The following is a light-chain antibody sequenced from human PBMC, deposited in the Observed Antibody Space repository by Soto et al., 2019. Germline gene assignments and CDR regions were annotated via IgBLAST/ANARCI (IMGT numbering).Light chain of an antibody. J-gene: IGKJ2*01. Sequence: EIVLTQSPATLSVSPGERATLSCLASQSVSSNLAWYQQKPGQAPRLLIYGASTRATGIPARFSGSGSGTEFTLTISSLQSEDFALYYCHQYNSWPPGTFGQGTKVDIK. CDR2: GAS. V-gene: IGKV3-15*01. CDR1: QSVSSN. CDR3: HQYNSWPPGT.